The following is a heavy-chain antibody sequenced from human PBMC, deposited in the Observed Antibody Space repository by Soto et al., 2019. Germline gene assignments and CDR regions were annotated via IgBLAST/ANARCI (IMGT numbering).Heavy chain of an antibody. D-gene: IGHD5-12*01. CDR2: IYYRGNA. CDR3: ARLEGRATISYYFDF. V-gene: IGHV4-39*01. Sequence: QLQLQESGPGLVKPSETLSLTCSVYDDSINSDNYYWGWIRQPPGKGLEWIGSIYYRGNAYYNPSIQTRVTISLDKSKCLFSLQLNSVTAADSAVYFCARLEGRATISYYFDFWGPGALVTVSS. CDR1: DDSINSDNYY. J-gene: IGHJ4*02.